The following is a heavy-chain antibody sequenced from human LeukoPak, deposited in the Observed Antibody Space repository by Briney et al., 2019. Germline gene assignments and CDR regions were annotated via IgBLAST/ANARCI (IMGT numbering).Heavy chain of an antibody. CDR1: GYSISSGYY. CDR2: IYHSGST. Sequence: IPSETLSLTCTVSGYSISSGYYWGWIRQPPGKGLEWIGSIYHSGSTYYNPSLKSRVTISVDTSKNQFSLKLSSVTAADTAVYYCARGWQGGSYYGGQYYYYYYMDVWGKGTTVTISS. J-gene: IGHJ6*03. D-gene: IGHD1-26*01. CDR3: ARGWQGGSYYGGQYYYYYYMDV. V-gene: IGHV4-38-2*02.